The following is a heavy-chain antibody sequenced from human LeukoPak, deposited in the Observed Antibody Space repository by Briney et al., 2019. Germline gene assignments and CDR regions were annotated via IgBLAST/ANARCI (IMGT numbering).Heavy chain of an antibody. J-gene: IGHJ4*02. Sequence: GGSLRLSCAASGFTFSRYWMSWVRQPPGKGLEWVANIIQDGSEKYYVDSVKGRFTISRDNAKNSLYLQMNSLRAEGTAVYYCARDVGVDYWGQGTLVTVSS. CDR3: ARDVGVDY. V-gene: IGHV3-7*01. CDR1: GFTFSRYW. CDR2: IIQDGSEK. D-gene: IGHD1-26*01.